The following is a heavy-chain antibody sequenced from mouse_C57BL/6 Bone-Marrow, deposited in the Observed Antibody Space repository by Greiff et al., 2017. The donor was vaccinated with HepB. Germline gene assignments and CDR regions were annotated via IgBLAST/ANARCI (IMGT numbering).Heavy chain of an antibody. V-gene: IGHV1-7*01. J-gene: IGHJ2*01. CDR3: ARWLITTVVAPDY. D-gene: IGHD1-1*01. CDR1: GYTFTSYW. CDR2: INPSSGYT. Sequence: VKLMESGAELAKPGASVKLSCKASGYTFTSYWMHWVKQRPGQGLEWIGYINPSSGYTKYNQKFKDKATLTADKSSSTAYMQLSSLTYEDSAVYYCARWLITTVVAPDYWGQGTTLTVSS.